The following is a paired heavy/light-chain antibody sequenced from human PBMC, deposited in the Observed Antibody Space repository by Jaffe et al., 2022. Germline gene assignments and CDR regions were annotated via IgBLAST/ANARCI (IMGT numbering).Light chain of an antibody. Sequence: EIVLTQSPGTLSLSPGERATLSCRASQSVNSNYLAWYQQKPGQAPRLLIYGASTRATGIPDRFSGSGSGTDFTLTISRLEPEDFAVYYCQQYRDSPFVYTFGQGTKLEIK. CDR1: QSVNSNY. V-gene: IGKV3-20*01. CDR3: QQYRDSPFVYT. CDR2: GAS. J-gene: IGKJ2*01.
Heavy chain of an antibody. J-gene: IGHJ4*02. V-gene: IGHV6-1*01. D-gene: IGHD2-2*01. CDR2: TYYRSKWYA. CDR3: ARDRPSAPRFFDY. Sequence: QVQLQQSGPGLVKPSQTLSLTCAISGDSVSSNSVAWNWVRQSPSRGLEWLGRTYYRSKWYADYEVSVKSRITINPDTSRNQFSLHLTSATPEDTAVYYCARDRPSAPRFFDYWGQGILVTVSS. CDR1: GDSVSSNSVA.